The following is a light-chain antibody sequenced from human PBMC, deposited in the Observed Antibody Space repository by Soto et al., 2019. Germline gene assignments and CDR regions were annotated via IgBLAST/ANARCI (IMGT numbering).Light chain of an antibody. CDR1: QSVSSS. V-gene: IGKV3-11*01. CDR2: DAS. J-gene: IGKJ4*01. CDR3: QQRSSWPLT. Sequence: EIVLTQSPATLSLSPGETATLSCRASQSVSSSLAWYQQKPGQTPRLLIYDASNRATGIPARFSGSGSGTDFTLTVSSLEPEDFAVYYCQQRSSWPLTFCGATKVEIK.